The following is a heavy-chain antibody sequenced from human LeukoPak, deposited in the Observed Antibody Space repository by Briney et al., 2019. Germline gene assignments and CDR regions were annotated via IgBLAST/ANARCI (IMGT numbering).Heavy chain of an antibody. D-gene: IGHD6-6*01. CDR1: GFTFSDYY. CDR3: ARDARTKAARIDAFDI. CDR2: ISSSGSTI. J-gene: IGHJ3*02. V-gene: IGHV3-11*01. Sequence: GGSLRLSCAASGFTFSDYYMSWIRQAPGKGLEWVSYISSSGSTIYYADSVKGRFTISRDNAKNSLYLQMNSLRAEDTAVYYCARDARTKAARIDAFDIWGQGTMVTVSS.